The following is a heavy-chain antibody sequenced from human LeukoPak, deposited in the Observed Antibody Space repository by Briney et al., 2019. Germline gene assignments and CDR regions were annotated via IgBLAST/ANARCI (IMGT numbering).Heavy chain of an antibody. Sequence: GGSLRLSCATSGFTFNRFGMHWVRQATDKGLEWVAVIWYDGSNKDYADSVKGRFTISRDNSKNTLYLQMSGLRAEDTAVYYCATSAHIEVGTAPPPDYWGQGTLVTVTS. CDR2: IWYDGSNK. CDR1: GFTFNRFG. CDR3: ATSAHIEVGTAPPPDY. J-gene: IGHJ4*02. V-gene: IGHV3-33*03. D-gene: IGHD2-21*02.